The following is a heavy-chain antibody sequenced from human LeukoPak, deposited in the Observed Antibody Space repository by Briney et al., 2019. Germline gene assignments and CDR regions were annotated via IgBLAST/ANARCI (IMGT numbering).Heavy chain of an antibody. CDR2: INHIGST. D-gene: IGHD6-25*01. Sequence: SESLCLTCAVYGGSFSGYYWSWGREPPGKGRWWGGEINHIGSTYYTPSPKSRVTISVDTSKNHFSLKLSSVTAADTDVYYCARVGIAAINNWFDPRGQGTLVTVSS. CDR3: ARVGIAAINNWFDP. J-gene: IGHJ5*02. V-gene: IGHV4-34*01. CDR1: GGSFSGYY.